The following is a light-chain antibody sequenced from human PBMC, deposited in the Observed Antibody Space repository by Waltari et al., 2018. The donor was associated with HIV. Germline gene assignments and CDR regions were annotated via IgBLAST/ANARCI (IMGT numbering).Light chain of an antibody. CDR1: ASNIGGNT. CDR3: ATWDDGLSGWV. J-gene: IGLJ3*02. CDR2: NND. Sequence: QSVVTQPPSASGTPGQRVTRSCSGSASNIGGNTVNWYQHLPQTAPKLLIYNNDERPSGVPDRFSASKTGTSASLDISGLQSEDEADYYCATWDDGLSGWVFGGGTKLTVL. V-gene: IGLV1-44*01.